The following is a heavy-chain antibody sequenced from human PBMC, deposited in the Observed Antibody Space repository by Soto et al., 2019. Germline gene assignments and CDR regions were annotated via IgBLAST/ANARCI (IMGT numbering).Heavy chain of an antibody. D-gene: IGHD5-18*01. CDR1: GGSISNFH. CDR2: IYYSGN. J-gene: IGHJ4*02. CDR3: ALGGYHYGRPFDF. Sequence: PSETLSLTCNVSGGSISNFHLSWIRQPPGKGLEWIGYIYYSGNYYNPSLTSRVSMSLDKSKNQFSLHLKSVTAADTALYFCALGGYHYGRPFDFWGQGTRVTVS. V-gene: IGHV4-59*01.